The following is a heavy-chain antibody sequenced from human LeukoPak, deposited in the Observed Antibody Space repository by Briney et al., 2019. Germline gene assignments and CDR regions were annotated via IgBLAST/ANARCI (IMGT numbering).Heavy chain of an antibody. V-gene: IGHV3-23*01. D-gene: IGHD4-11*01. CDR1: GFTFNTYA. CDR2: ITSGANT. Sequence: GGSLRLSCAASGFTFNTYAMSWVRQAPGKGLEWVSGITSGANTYYADSVKGRFTISRDNSENTLNLQMNSLRAEDTAVYYCAKLTTSWGQGTLVTVSS. J-gene: IGHJ4*02. CDR3: AKLTTS.